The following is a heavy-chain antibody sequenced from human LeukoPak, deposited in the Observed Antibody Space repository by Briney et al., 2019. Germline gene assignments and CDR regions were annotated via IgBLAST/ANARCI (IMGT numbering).Heavy chain of an antibody. D-gene: IGHD6-13*01. CDR2: IIPILGIA. V-gene: IGHV1-69*04. Sequence: ASVKVSCKASGGTFSSYAISWVRQAPGQGLEWMRRIIPILGIANYAQKFQGRVTITADKSTSTAYMELSSLRSEDTAVYYCARVLLSSSEVNAFDIWGQGTMVTVSS. CDR1: GGTFSSYA. J-gene: IGHJ3*02. CDR3: ARVLLSSSEVNAFDI.